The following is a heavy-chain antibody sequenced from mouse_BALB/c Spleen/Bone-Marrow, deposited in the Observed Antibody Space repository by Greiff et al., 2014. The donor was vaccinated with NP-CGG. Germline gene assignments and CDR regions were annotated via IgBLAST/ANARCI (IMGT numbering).Heavy chain of an antibody. V-gene: IGHV1-62-2*01. J-gene: IGHJ4*01. CDR3: ARHEKANYGNYAMDY. D-gene: IGHD1-1*01. Sequence: VQLVESGAELVKPGASVELSCKASGYTFTEYIIHWVKQRSGQGLEWIGWFYPGSGSIKYNEKFKDKATLTADKSSSTVYMELSRLTSEDSAVYFCARHEKANYGNYAMDYWGQGTSVTVSS. CDR1: GYTFTEYI. CDR2: FYPGSGSI.